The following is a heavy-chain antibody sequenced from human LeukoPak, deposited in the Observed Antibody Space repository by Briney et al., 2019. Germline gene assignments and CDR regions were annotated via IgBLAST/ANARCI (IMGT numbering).Heavy chain of an antibody. J-gene: IGHJ3*02. CDR2: ISGSGGST. CDR1: GFTFSSYA. Sequence: SGGSLRLSCAASGFTFSSYAMSWVRQAPGKGLEWVSAISGSGGSTYYADSVKGRFTISRDNSKNTLYLQMNSLRAEDTAVYYCAKDEFRSGGSDAFDIWGQGTMVTVSS. D-gene: IGHD2-15*01. CDR3: AKDEFRSGGSDAFDI. V-gene: IGHV3-23*01.